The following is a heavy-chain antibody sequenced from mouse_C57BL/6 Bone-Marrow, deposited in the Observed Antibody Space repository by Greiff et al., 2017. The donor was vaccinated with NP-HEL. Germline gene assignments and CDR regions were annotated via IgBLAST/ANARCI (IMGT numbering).Heavy chain of an antibody. CDR2: ISSGGNNI. V-gene: IGHV5-9-1*02. CDR3: TRCDCYTGIFAY. D-gene: IGHD1-1*01. CDR1: GFTFSDYG. J-gene: IGHJ3*01. Sequence: EVMLVESGGGLVKPGGSLKLSCAASGFTFSDYGMSWVRQAPEKRLEWVAYISSGGNNIYYADTVKGRFTISRDNARNTLFLQMSSLKSEDTAMYYCTRCDCYTGIFAYWGQGTLVTVSA.